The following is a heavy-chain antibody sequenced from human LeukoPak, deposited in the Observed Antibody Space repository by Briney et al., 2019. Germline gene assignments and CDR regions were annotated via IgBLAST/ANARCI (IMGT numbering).Heavy chain of an antibody. D-gene: IGHD3-22*01. CDR3: AKLQDFYDNSGYSSFDN. Sequence: PGGSLRLSCAASGFTFSNYAMSWVRQAPGKGLEWVSSITGNALNTYQADFIKGRFTISRDDSKNTLYLHLSSLRVEDTAVYYCAKLQDFYDNSGYSSFDNWGQGTLVTVSS. V-gene: IGHV3-23*01. J-gene: IGHJ4*02. CDR2: ITGNALNT. CDR1: GFTFSNYA.